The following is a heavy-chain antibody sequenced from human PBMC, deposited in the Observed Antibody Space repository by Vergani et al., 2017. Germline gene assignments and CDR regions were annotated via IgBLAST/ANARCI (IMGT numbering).Heavy chain of an antibody. CDR3: ARGYCSSTSCYTDNWFDP. J-gene: IGHJ5*02. Sequence: QVQLVESGGGVVQPGRSLSLSCAASGFTFSSYAMHWVRQAPGKGLEWVAVISYDGSNKYYADSVKGRFTISRDNSKNTLYLQMNSLRAEDTAVYYCARGYCSSTSCYTDNWFDPWGQGTLVTVSS. CDR2: ISYDGSNK. CDR1: GFTFSSYA. D-gene: IGHD2-2*02. V-gene: IGHV3-30-3*01.